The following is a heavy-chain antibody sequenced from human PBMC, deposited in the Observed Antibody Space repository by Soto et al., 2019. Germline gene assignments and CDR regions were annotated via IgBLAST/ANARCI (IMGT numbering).Heavy chain of an antibody. CDR1: GGSFSGYY. V-gene: IGHV4-34*01. CDR3: ASLWSKGYSYDHYYYYYGMDD. Sequence: SETLSLTXAVYGGSFSGYYWSWIRQPPGKGLEWIGEINHSGSTNYNPSLKSRVTISVDTSKNQFSLKLSSVTAADTAVYYCASLWSKGYSYDHYYYYYGMDDWGQGTTVTV. J-gene: IGHJ6*02. CDR2: INHSGST. D-gene: IGHD5-18*01.